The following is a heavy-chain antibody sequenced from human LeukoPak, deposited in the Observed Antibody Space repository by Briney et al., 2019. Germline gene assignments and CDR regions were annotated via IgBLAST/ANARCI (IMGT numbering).Heavy chain of an antibody. CDR2: IRYDGSNK. J-gene: IGHJ4*02. CDR1: GFTFSSYG. V-gene: IGHV3-30*02. D-gene: IGHD2-2*01. CDR3: ARHFCSSTSCSN. Sequence: GGSLRLSCAASGFTFSSYGMHWVRQAPGKGLEWVAFIRYDGSNKYYADSVKGRFTISRDNAKNSLYLQMNSLRTEDTAVYYCARHFCSSTSCSNWGQGTLVTVSS.